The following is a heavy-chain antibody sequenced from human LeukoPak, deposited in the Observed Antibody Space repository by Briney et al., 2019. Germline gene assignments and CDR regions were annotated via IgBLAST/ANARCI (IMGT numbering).Heavy chain of an antibody. CDR1: GYTFSTYY. CDR3: ARGPHIAAAGTWWFDP. V-gene: IGHV1-46*01. D-gene: IGHD6-13*01. J-gene: IGHJ5*02. Sequence: ASVKVSCKASGYTFSTYYMHWVRQAPGQGLEWMGLINPTSGATNYAQRFQGRVTMTRDTSTSTVYMEVSSLRSEDTAVYYCARGPHIAAAGTWWFDPWGQGTLVTVSS. CDR2: INPTSGAT.